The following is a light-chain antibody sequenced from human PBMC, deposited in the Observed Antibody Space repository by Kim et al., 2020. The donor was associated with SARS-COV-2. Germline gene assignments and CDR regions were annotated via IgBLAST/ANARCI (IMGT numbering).Light chain of an antibody. V-gene: IGKV3-20*01. Sequence: SPGESAALFCRASQSVSSSYLAWYQQKPGQAPRLLIYGASSRTTGIPDRFSGSGSGTDFTLTISRLEPEDFAVYYCQQYVTSPWTFGQGTKVDIK. CDR1: QSVSSSY. J-gene: IGKJ1*01. CDR3: QQYVTSPWT. CDR2: GAS.